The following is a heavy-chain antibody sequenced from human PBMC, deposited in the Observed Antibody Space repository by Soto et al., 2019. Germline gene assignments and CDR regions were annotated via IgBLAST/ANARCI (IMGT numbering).Heavy chain of an antibody. V-gene: IGHV3-21*04. CDR3: ARDKYSRTSGTTFDH. J-gene: IGHJ4*02. CDR2: ISSRSDI. CDR1: GFTFSTYS. D-gene: IGHD6-6*01. Sequence: GSLRLSCVGSGFTFSTYSINWVRQAPGKVLEWVSSISSRSDIYYADSVKGRFTISRDNAKNSVSLQMNSLRAEDTAMYYCARDKYSRTSGTTFDHWVQGNLVTVSS.